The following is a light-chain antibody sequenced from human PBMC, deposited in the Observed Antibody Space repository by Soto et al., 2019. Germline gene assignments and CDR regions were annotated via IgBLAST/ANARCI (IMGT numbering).Light chain of an antibody. Sequence: EIVLTQSPGTLSLSPWERATLSCGASQSVSNNYLAWYQQKPGQAPRLLIYGASNRATGIPDRFSGSASGTDFPLTISRMEPEDFAVYYCQQYGTSGTFGQGTKVDIK. CDR3: QQYGTSGT. V-gene: IGKV3-20*01. CDR2: GAS. CDR1: QSVSNNY. J-gene: IGKJ1*01.